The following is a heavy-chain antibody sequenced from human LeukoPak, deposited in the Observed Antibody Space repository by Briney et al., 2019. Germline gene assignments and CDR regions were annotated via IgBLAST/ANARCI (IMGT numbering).Heavy chain of an antibody. CDR3: ARGIAARPNWFDP. V-gene: IGHV4-39*07. CDR2: INHSGST. J-gene: IGHJ5*02. CDR1: GGSISSSSYY. Sequence: SETLSLTCTVSGGSISSSSYYWGWIRQPPGKGLEWIGEINHSGSTNYNPSLKSRVTISVDTSKNQFSLKLSSVTAADTAVYYCARGIAARPNWFDPWGQGTLVTVSS. D-gene: IGHD6-6*01.